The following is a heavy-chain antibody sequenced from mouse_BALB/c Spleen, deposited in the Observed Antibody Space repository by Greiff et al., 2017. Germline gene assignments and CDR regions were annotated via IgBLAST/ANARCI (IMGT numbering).Heavy chain of an antibody. V-gene: IGHV1-7*01. CDR3: AKGDGYYLDY. D-gene: IGHD2-3*01. CDR2: INPYNDYT. Sequence: VQLQQSGAELAKPGASVKMSCKASGYTFTSYWMHWVKQRPGQGLDWIGYINPYNDYTSYNQKFKGKATLTVDKSSSTAYMELSSLTSEDSAVYYCAKGDGYYLDYWGQGTTLTVSS. J-gene: IGHJ2*01. CDR1: GYTFTSYW.